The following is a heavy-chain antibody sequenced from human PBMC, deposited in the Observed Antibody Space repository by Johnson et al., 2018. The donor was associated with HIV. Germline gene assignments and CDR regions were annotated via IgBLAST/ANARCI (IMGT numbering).Heavy chain of an antibody. D-gene: IGHD6-13*01. CDR2: IFSGGST. CDR1: GFTVSSNY. CDR3: ARGRVATGGMRGGGFDM. V-gene: IGHV3-66*01. Sequence: VQLVESGGGLVKSGGSLRLSCAASGFTVSSNYMSWVRQAPGKGLEWVSVIFSGGSTYYADSVNGRFTISRDNSKNTLYLQMNSLRAEDTAVYFCARGRVATGGMRGGGFDMWGQGTMVTVSS. J-gene: IGHJ3*02.